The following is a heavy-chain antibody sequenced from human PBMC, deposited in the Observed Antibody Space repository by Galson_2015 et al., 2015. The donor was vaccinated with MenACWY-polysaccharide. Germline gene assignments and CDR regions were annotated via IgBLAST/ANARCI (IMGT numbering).Heavy chain of an antibody. Sequence: SETLSLTCAVYGGSFSGYYWSWIRQPPGKGLEWVGEINPSGSPNCNPSLKSRVTISVDTSKNQFSLKLSSVTAADTAVYHCARGVGGQWPRYSMDVWGQGTTVTVSS. CDR3: ARGVGGQWPRYSMDV. V-gene: IGHV4-34*01. CDR1: GGSFSGYY. J-gene: IGHJ6*02. CDR2: INPSGSP. D-gene: IGHD6-19*01.